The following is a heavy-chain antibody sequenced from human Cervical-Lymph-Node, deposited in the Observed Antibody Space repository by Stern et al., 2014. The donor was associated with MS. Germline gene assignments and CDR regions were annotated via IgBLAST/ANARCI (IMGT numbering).Heavy chain of an antibody. D-gene: IGHD4-11*01. CDR1: GGSISSGSYY. CDR3: ARANSNYFDNWFDP. CDR2: IYTSGST. V-gene: IGHV4-61*02. Sequence: QVQLQESGPGLVKPSQTLSLTCTVSGGSISSGSYYWSWIRQPAGKGLEWIGRIYTSGSTNYNPSLKSRVTISVDTSKKQFSLKLSSVTAADTAVYYCARANSNYFDNWFDPWGQGTLVTVSS. J-gene: IGHJ5*02.